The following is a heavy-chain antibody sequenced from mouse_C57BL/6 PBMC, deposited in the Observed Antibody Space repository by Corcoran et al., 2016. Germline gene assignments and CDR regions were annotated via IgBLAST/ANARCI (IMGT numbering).Heavy chain of an antibody. CDR2: INTYSGVP. CDR3: ARGDYYGSSHYYAMDY. V-gene: IGHV9-3*01. Sequence: QIQLVQSGPELKKPGETVKISCKASGYTFTTYGMSWVKQAPGKGLKWMGWINTYSGVPTYADDFKGRFAFSLETSASTAYLQINNLKNEDTATYFCARGDYYGSSHYYAMDYWGQGTSVTVSS. D-gene: IGHD1-1*01. CDR1: GYTFTTYG. J-gene: IGHJ4*01.